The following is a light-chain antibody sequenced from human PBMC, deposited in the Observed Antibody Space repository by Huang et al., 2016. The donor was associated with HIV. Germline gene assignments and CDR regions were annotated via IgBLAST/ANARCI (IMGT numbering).Light chain of an antibody. Sequence: EIVLTQSPATLSLSPGERATLSCGASQSVSSSYLAWYQQKPGRAPRLLNYDASSRATGIPDRFSGSESGTDFTLTISRLEPEDFAVYYCQQYGSSPLTFGGGTKVEIK. CDR3: QQYGSSPLT. V-gene: IGKV3D-20*01. CDR2: DAS. CDR1: QSVSSSY. J-gene: IGKJ4*01.